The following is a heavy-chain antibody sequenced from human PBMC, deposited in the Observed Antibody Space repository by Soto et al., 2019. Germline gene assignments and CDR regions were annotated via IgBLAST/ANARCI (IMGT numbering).Heavy chain of an antibody. CDR1: GGSINSYC. V-gene: IGHV4-59*08. D-gene: IGHD4-4*01. CDR2: IFDSGNA. CDR3: ARHRRTTVAKFYFDN. J-gene: IGHJ4*02. Sequence: QVQLQESGPGLVKPSETLSLTCTVSGGSINSYCWSWIRQPPGKGLEWIAYIFDSGNAHYNPSLKSRVTISVDTSKHQFSLKLTSVTAADTAVYYCARHRRTTVAKFYFDNWGQGALVTVSS.